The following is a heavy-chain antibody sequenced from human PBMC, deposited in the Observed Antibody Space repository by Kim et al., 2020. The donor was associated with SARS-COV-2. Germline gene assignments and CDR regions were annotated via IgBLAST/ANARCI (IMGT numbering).Heavy chain of an antibody. CDR3: ARAVGWYQDYFDY. CDR1: GFTFSSYS. J-gene: IGHJ4*02. D-gene: IGHD2-15*01. CDR2: ISSSSSYL. Sequence: GGSLRLSCAASGFTFSSYSMHWVRQATGKGLEWVSSISSSSSYLYYADSVKGRFTISRDNAKNSLHRQMNSPRAGDSAVYYCARAVGWYQDYFDYWGQGTLVTVSS. V-gene: IGHV3-21*01.